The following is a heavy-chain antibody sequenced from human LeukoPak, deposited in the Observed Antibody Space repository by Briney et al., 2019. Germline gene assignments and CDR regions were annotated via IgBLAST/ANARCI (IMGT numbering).Heavy chain of an antibody. Sequence: GGSLRLACGVSGLIFRNYAMTWARQSPGKGLEWVSTISESGGNTYYADSVKGRFTISRDNSHNTLYLQMNRLNTEDTAVYYCITDPGAWEPIWGQGTMVTVSS. V-gene: IGHV3-23*01. CDR1: GLIFRNYA. CDR3: ITDPGAWEPI. D-gene: IGHD1-26*01. CDR2: ISESGGNT. J-gene: IGHJ3*02.